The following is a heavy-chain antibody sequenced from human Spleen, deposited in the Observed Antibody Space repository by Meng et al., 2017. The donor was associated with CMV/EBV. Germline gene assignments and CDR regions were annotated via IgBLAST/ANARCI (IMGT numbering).Heavy chain of an antibody. CDR3: ARASRSGTSGSLNY. CDR1: NYTFTSYG. Sequence: ASVKVSCKASNYTFTSYGVSWVRQAPGEGLEWLGWISGVNDNTNYAQKLQGRVFMTTDTSTSTAYMELRSLRSDDTAVYFCARASRSGTSGSLNYWGQGALVTVSS. D-gene: IGHD1-14*01. J-gene: IGHJ4*02. CDR2: ISGVNDNT. V-gene: IGHV1-18*01.